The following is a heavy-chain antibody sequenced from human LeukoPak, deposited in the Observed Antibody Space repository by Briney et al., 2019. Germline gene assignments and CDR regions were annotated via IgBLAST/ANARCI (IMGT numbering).Heavy chain of an antibody. CDR1: GFSFSPYW. J-gene: IGHJ3*01. D-gene: IGHD2-2*01. CDR3: AREVPGVMVAFDL. CDR2: IEKHGSAD. V-gene: IGHV3-7*01. Sequence: PGGSLRLSCVGSGFSFSPYWMSWVRQAPGKGLEWLANIEKHGSADYYVDSVKGRFTISRDSAKNSLSLQLDSLRVEDTAVYYCAREVPGVMVAFDLWGQGTMVTVSP.